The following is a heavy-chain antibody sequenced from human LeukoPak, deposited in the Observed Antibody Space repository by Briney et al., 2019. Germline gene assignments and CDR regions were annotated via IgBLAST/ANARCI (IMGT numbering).Heavy chain of an antibody. J-gene: IGHJ6*03. Sequence: PGGSLRLSCAASRLTFSSYGMHWVRQAPGKGLEWVAFIRYDGSNKYYADSVKGRFTISRDNSKNALYLQMNSLGAEDTAVYYCAKDSGAHCSSTSCYANYYYYYMDVWGKGTTVTISS. CDR3: AKDSGAHCSSTSCYANYYYYYMDV. CDR2: IRYDGSNK. CDR1: RLTFSSYG. D-gene: IGHD2-2*01. V-gene: IGHV3-30*02.